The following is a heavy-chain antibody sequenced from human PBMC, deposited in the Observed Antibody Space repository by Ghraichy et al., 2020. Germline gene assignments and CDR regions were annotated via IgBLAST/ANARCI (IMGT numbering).Heavy chain of an antibody. V-gene: IGHV4-31*03. Sequence: SETLSLTCTVSGASISSGGYYWNWIRQHPGKGLEWIGYISYSGTTYYKPSLKSRVTITVDTSKNQFSLKLSSVTAADTAVYYCVRGGSGSSYFDYWGQGTLVAVSS. CDR3: VRGGSGSSYFDY. J-gene: IGHJ4*02. CDR2: ISYSGTT. CDR1: GASISSGGYY. D-gene: IGHD3-10*01.